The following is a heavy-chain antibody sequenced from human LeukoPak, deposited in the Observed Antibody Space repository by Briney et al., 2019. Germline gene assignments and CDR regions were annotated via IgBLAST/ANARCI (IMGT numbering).Heavy chain of an antibody. CDR2: IYYSGST. J-gene: IGHJ4*02. D-gene: IGHD1-1*01. CDR3: ARVEKGLFEY. V-gene: IGHV4-59*01. Sequence: SETLSLTCTVSGGSIISNYWSWIRQPPGKGLEWIGYIYYSGSTNCNPSLKSRVTISVDTSKNQFSLKLSSVTAADTAVYYCARVEKGLFEYWGQGTLVTVSS. CDR1: GGSIISNY.